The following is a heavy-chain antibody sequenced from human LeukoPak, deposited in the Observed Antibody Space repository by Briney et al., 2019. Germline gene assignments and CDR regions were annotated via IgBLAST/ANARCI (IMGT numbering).Heavy chain of an antibody. CDR2: INHSGST. D-gene: IGHD2-2*01. CDR3: ARGAGYDPAAHNRGMNWFDP. V-gene: IGHV4-34*01. CDR1: GGSFSGYY. J-gene: IGHJ5*02. Sequence: SETLSLTCAVYGGSFSGYYWSWIRQPPGKGLEWIGEINHSGSTNYNPSLKSRVTISVDTSKNQFSLKLSSVTAADTAVYYCARGAGYDPAAHNRGMNWFDPWGQGTLATVSS.